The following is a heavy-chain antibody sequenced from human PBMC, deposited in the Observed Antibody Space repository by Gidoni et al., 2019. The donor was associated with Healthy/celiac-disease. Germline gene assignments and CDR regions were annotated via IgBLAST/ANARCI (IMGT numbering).Heavy chain of an antibody. CDR3: ARVGAVAGTSLHGMDD. Sequence: GREWMGGIIPIFGTANYAQKFQGRVTITADESTSTAYMELSSLRSEDTAVYYCARVGAVAGTSLHGMDDWGQGTTVTVSS. J-gene: IGHJ6*02. V-gene: IGHV1-69*01. D-gene: IGHD6-19*01. CDR2: IIPIFGTA.